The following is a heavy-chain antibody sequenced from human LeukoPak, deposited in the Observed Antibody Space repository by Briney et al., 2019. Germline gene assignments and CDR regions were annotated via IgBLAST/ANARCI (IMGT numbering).Heavy chain of an antibody. J-gene: IGHJ6*03. CDR1: GFTFFSYW. V-gene: IGHV3-7*01. CDR3: ARETYSSSWSAKFYYYYYMDV. D-gene: IGHD6-13*01. CDR2: IKQDGSDK. Sequence: GGSLRLSCEASGFTFFSYWMSWVRQAPGKGLEWVANIKQDGSDKYYVDSVKGRFTISRDNAKNSLYLQMNSVRAEDTAVYYCARETYSSSWSAKFYYYYYMDVWGKGTTVTVSS.